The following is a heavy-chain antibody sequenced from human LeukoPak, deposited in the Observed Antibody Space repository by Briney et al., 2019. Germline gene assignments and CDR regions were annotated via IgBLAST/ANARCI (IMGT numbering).Heavy chain of an antibody. CDR3: ARDGGYYYDSSGNFDY. CDR2: INSNSGGT. Sequence: ASVKVSCKASGYTFTGYYMHWVRQAPAQGLEWMGLINSNSGGTNYAQKFQGRVTMTRDTSISKAYMELSRLRSDDTAVYYCARDGGYYYDSSGNFDYWGQGTLVTVSS. J-gene: IGHJ4*02. CDR1: GYTFTGYY. V-gene: IGHV1-2*02. D-gene: IGHD3-22*01.